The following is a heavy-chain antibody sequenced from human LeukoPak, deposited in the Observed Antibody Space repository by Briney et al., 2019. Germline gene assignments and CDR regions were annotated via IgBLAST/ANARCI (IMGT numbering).Heavy chain of an antibody. CDR3: AKEGMGVVPQGIDY. CDR2: IRYDGSNK. CDR1: GFTFSSYG. V-gene: IGHV3-30*02. D-gene: IGHD2-2*01. J-gene: IGHJ4*02. Sequence: PGGSLRLSCAASGFTFSSYGMHWVRQAPGKGLEWVALIRYDGSNKYYADSVKGRFTISRDNSKNTLYLQMNSLRAEDTAVYYCAKEGMGVVPQGIDYWGQGTLVTVSS.